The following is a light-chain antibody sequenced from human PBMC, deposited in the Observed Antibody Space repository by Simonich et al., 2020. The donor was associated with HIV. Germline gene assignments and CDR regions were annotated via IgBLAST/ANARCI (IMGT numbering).Light chain of an antibody. J-gene: IGLJ3*02. CDR2: DNN. CDR3: GTWDSSLSAGV. CDR1: SSNIGNDY. V-gene: IGLV1-51*01. Sequence: QSVLTHPPSVSAAPGPKDTISFSGSSSNIGNDYLSWYQQLPGTAPKLLTYDNNKRPSELPDRFSGSKSGTSATLGITGLQTGDEADYYCGTWDSSLSAGVFGGGTKLTVL.